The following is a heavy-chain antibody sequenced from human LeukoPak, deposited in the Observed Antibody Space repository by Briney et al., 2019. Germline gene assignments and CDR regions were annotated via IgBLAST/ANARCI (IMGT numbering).Heavy chain of an antibody. D-gene: IGHD3-22*01. Sequence: SSETLSLTCAVSGGSFSGHYWTWIRQPPGKRLEWLGEINHIGSNRYNPYIESRVTMSVEASKNQFSLKLRSVTAADTAVYYCARGDYYDDSGNNFVGVLYNYWGQGTLVTVSS. CDR2: INHIGSN. J-gene: IGHJ4*02. CDR3: ARGDYYDDSGNNFVGVLYNY. CDR1: GGSFSGHY. V-gene: IGHV4-34*01.